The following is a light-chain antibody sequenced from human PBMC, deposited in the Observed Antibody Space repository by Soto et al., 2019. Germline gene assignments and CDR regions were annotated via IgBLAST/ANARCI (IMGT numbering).Light chain of an antibody. CDR1: QSVNNF. CDR3: QQRRDWPLS. Sequence: EIVLTQSPATLSLSPGERATLSCRASQSVNNFLGWYQQKPGQTPRLLIYDASNRATGIPARFSGSGSGTDFTLTISSLEPEDFAVYYCQQRRDWPLSFGGGTKVDIQ. J-gene: IGKJ4*01. V-gene: IGKV3-11*01. CDR2: DAS.